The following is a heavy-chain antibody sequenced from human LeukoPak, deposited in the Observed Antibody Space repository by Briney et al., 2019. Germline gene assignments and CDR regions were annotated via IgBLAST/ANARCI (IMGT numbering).Heavy chain of an antibody. V-gene: IGHV3-13*01. D-gene: IGHD2-2*01. CDR3: DCNNTNCYAAGDY. CDR2: IRTAGDT. Sequence: PGGSLRLSFAAPGFPFSSYDMPWVRQATAKGLELVSVIRTAGDTYYPGSVKGRFTISRENANNYLYLQMNSLTAEDTAVYYCDCNNTNCYAAGDYWGQGTLVTVSS. CDR1: GFPFSSYD. J-gene: IGHJ4*02.